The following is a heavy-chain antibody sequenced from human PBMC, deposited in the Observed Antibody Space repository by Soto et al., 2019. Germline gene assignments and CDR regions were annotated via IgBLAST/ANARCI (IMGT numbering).Heavy chain of an antibody. CDR1: GGSISSYY. D-gene: IGHD6-19*01. CDR3: ARAVAGPVAYYFDY. J-gene: IGHJ4*02. CDR2: IYYSGST. V-gene: IGHV4-59*01. Sequence: QVQLQESGPGLVKPSETLSLTCTVSGGSISSYYWSWIRQPPGKGLEWIGYIYYSGSTNYNPSLTSRVTISVDTSKNQFSLKLSSVTAADTAVYYCARAVAGPVAYYFDYWGQGTLVTVSS.